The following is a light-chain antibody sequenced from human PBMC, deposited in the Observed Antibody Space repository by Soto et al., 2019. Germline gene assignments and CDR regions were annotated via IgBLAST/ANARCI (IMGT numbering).Light chain of an antibody. J-gene: IGKJ2*01. Sequence: EIVLTQSPDTLSLSPGERATVSCRASQSVSNNDLAWYQQRPGQPPRLLLYGASTRPTGIPERFSGSGSWTEFTLTISRLEPEDVAADYCNQYRRSPPYTFGQGTKLDIK. CDR2: GAS. CDR3: NQYRRSPPYT. V-gene: IGKV3-20*01. CDR1: QSVSNND.